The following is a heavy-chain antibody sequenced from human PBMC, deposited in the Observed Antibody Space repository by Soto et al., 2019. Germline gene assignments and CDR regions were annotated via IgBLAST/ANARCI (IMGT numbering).Heavy chain of an antibody. D-gene: IGHD1-1*01. J-gene: IGHJ3*02. CDR2: IYYSGST. CDR3: ASQWGTEAFDI. Sequence: QVQLQESGPGLVKPSETLALTCTVSGCSISSYYWSWIRQPPGKGLEWIGYIYYSGSTNYSPSLKSRVTISVDTSKNQFSLTLSSVTAADTAVYYCASQWGTEAFDIWGQGTMVTVSS. CDR1: GCSISSYY. V-gene: IGHV4-59*08.